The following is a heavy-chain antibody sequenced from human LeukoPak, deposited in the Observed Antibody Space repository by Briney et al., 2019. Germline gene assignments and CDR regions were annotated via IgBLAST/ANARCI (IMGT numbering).Heavy chain of an antibody. V-gene: IGHV3-74*01. CDR2: INSDGSSI. CDR1: GFTFSSYW. CDR3: ARGPDELLWFGELSPNWFDP. Sequence: GGSLRLSCAASGFTFSSYWMHWVRHAPGKGLVWVSRINSDGSSISYADSVKGRFTISRDNAKNTLYLQMNSLRAEDTAVYYCARGPDELLWFGELSPNWFDPWGQGTLVTVSS. J-gene: IGHJ5*02. D-gene: IGHD3-10*01.